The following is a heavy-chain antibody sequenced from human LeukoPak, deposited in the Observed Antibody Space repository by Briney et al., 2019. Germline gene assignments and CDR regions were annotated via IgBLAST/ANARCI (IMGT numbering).Heavy chain of an antibody. D-gene: IGHD4/OR15-4a*01. CDR2: INIGGTNT. CDR3: ATDGAGFDT. V-gene: IGHV3-11*01. Sequence: GGSLRLSCAASGFTFNDYYMSWVRQAPGKGLEWLSYINIGGTNTHYADSVRGRFTISRDNAKKSLYLEMNNLRAEDTAVYYCATDGAGFDTWGQGVLVTVSS. CDR1: GFTFNDYY. J-gene: IGHJ5*02.